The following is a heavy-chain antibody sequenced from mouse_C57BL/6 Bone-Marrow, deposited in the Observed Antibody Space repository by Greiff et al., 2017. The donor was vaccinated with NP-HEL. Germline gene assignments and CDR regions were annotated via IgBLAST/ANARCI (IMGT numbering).Heavy chain of an antibody. CDR1: GFSFNTYA. Sequence: EVKLVESGGGLVQPKGSLKLSCAASGFSFNTYAMNWVRQAPGKGLEWVARIRSKSNNYATYYADSVKDRFTISRDDSESMLYLQMNNLKTEDTAMYYCVRHETELGLYWYFDVWGTGTTVTVSS. J-gene: IGHJ1*03. CDR3: VRHETELGLYWYFDV. V-gene: IGHV10-1*01. CDR2: IRSKSNNYAT. D-gene: IGHD4-1*01.